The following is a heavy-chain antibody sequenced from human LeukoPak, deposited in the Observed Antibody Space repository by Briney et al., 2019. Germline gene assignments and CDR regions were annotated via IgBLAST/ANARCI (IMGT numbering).Heavy chain of an antibody. Sequence: QPGGSLRLSRAASGFTFSSYGMSWVRQAPGKGLEWVSAISGSGGSTYYADSVKGRFTISRDNSKNTLYLQMNSLRAEDTAVYYCAKGFYCSSSTCLDYWGQGTLVTVSS. CDR2: ISGSGGST. J-gene: IGHJ4*02. CDR1: GFTFSSYG. CDR3: AKGFYCSSSTCLDY. D-gene: IGHD2-2*01. V-gene: IGHV3-23*01.